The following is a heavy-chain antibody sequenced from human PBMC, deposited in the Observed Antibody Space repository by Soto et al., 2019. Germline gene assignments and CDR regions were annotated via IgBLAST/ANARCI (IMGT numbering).Heavy chain of an antibody. D-gene: IGHD2-15*01. CDR2: TYYRSKWYN. CDR3: ARAPAAVAATNFDY. CDR1: VDSVSSNSAA. J-gene: IGHJ4*02. Sequence: SQTLSLTCVISVDSVSSNSAAWNWIRQSPSRGLEWLGRTYYRSKWYNDYAVSVKSRITINPDTSKNQFSLQLNSVTPEDTAVYYCARAPAAVAATNFDYWGQGTLVTVSS. V-gene: IGHV6-1*01.